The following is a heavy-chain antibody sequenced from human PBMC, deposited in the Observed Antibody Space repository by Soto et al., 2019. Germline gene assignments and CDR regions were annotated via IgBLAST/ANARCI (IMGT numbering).Heavy chain of an antibody. D-gene: IGHD3-9*01. CDR1: GYTFTSYA. CDR3: ARVHDILTGYSDY. V-gene: IGHV1-3*01. CDR2: INAGNGNT. J-gene: IGHJ4*02. Sequence: ASVKVSCKASGYTFTSYAMHWVRQAPGQRLEWMGWINAGNGNTKYSQKLQGRVTMTTDTSTSTAYMELRSLRSDDTAVYYCARVHDILTGYSDYPGQTTLVTVSS.